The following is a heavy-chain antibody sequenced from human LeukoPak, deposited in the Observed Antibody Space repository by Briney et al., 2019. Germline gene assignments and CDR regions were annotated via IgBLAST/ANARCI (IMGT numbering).Heavy chain of an antibody. CDR3: ARETVTNIPPYYYYYMDV. Sequence: SETLSLTCTVSGYSISSGYYWGWIRQPPGEGLEWIGSIYHSGSTYYNPSLKSRVTISVDTSKNQFSLKLSSVTAADTAVYYCARETVTNIPPYYYYYMDVWGKGTTVTVSS. CDR2: IYHSGST. CDR1: GYSISSGYY. J-gene: IGHJ6*03. D-gene: IGHD4-17*01. V-gene: IGHV4-38-2*02.